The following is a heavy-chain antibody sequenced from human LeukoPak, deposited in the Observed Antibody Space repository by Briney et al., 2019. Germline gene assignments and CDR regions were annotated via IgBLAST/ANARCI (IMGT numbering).Heavy chain of an antibody. Sequence: GGSLRLSCAASGFTFDDYARHWVRQAPGKGLEWVSGISWNSGSIGYADSVKGRFTISRENAKNSLYLQMNSLRAEDMALYYCAKDMGATVTSGHFDYWGQGTLVTVSS. V-gene: IGHV3-9*03. D-gene: IGHD4-17*01. J-gene: IGHJ4*02. CDR2: ISWNSGSI. CDR1: GFTFDDYA. CDR3: AKDMGATVTSGHFDY.